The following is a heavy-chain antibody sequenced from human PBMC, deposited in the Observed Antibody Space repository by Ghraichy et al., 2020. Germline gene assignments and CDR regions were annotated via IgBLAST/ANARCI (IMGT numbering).Heavy chain of an antibody. V-gene: IGHV3-33*03. D-gene: IGHD4-23*01. CDR3: ANSPYGGTFNNYYGMDV. Sequence: GGSLRLSCAASGFTFSRYGMHWVRQAPGKGLEWVALIWYDGNNKYYADSVKGRFTISRDNSKNTLYLQMNSLKAEDTGVYYCANSPYGGTFNNYYGMDVWGQGTTVTVSS. CDR1: GFTFSRYG. J-gene: IGHJ6*02. CDR2: IWYDGNNK.